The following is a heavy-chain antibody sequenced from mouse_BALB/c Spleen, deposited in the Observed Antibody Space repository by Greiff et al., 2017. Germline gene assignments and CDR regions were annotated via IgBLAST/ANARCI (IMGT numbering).Heavy chain of an antibody. Sequence: EVQLQQSGPSLVKPSQTLSLTCSVTGDSITSGYWNWIRKFPGNKLEYMGYISYSGSTYYNPSLKSRISITRDKSKNQYYLQLNSVTTEDTATYYCARCYGSLYYFDYWGQGTTLTVSA. J-gene: IGHJ2*01. D-gene: IGHD2-2*01. V-gene: IGHV3-8*02. CDR3: ARCYGSLYYFDY. CDR2: ISYSGST. CDR1: GDSITSGY.